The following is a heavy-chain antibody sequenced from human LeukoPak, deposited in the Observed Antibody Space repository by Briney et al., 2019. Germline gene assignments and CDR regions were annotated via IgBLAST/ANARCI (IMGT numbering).Heavy chain of an antibody. J-gene: IGHJ5*02. CDR2: IFYLGNT. V-gene: IGHV4-30-4*01. D-gene: IGHD6-6*01. CDR3: ASKYPDHWFDP. Sequence: MTSETLSLTCTVSGGSISSGNYYWSWIRQPPGKGLEWIGYIFYLGNTYYTPSLKSRVTISVDTSKNQFSLKLSSVTAADTAVYYCASKYPDHWFDPWGQGTLVTVSS. CDR1: GGSISSGNYY.